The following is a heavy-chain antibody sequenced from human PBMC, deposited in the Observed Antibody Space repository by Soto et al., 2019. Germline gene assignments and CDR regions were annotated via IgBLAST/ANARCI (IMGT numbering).Heavy chain of an antibody. D-gene: IGHD4-17*01. CDR3: ARVKGDGNYEHYYFDY. CDR1: GGTFSSYA. V-gene: IGHV1-69*05. CDR2: IIPIFGTA. J-gene: IGHJ4*02. Sequence: QVQLVQSGAEVKKPGSSVKVSCKASGGTFSSYAISWVRQAPGQGLEWMGGIIPIFGTANYAQKFQGRVTITXXEXTXXAYMELSSLRSEDTAVYYCARVKGDGNYEHYYFDYWGQGTLVTVSS.